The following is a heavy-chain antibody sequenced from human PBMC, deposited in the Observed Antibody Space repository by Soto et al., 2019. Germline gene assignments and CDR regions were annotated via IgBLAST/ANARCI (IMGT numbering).Heavy chain of an antibody. CDR2: ISYDGSNK. CDR3: ARDRGCSSTSCYKGYYYYYGMDV. D-gene: IGHD2-2*02. Sequence: VQLLESGGGLVQPGGSLRLSCAASGFTFSSYAMHWVRQAPGKGLEWVAVISYDGSNKYYADSVKGRFTISRDNSKNTLNLQMNSLRAEDTAVYYCARDRGCSSTSCYKGYYYYYGMDVWGQGTTVTVSS. J-gene: IGHJ6*02. V-gene: IGHV3-30-3*01. CDR1: GFTFSSYA.